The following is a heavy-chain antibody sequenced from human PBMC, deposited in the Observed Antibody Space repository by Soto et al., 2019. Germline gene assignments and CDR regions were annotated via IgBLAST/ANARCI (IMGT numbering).Heavy chain of an antibody. CDR3: ARRSGRYFDY. CDR2: IYPGDSNI. Sequence: GESLKISCKGSGYTFTSYWIAWVRQMPGKGLEWVGIIYPGDSNIRYSPSFRGQVTISADQSISTAYLQWSSLEASDTAMYYCARRSGRYFDYWAQGTLVTVSS. CDR1: GYTFTSYW. V-gene: IGHV5-51*01. D-gene: IGHD1-26*01. J-gene: IGHJ4*02.